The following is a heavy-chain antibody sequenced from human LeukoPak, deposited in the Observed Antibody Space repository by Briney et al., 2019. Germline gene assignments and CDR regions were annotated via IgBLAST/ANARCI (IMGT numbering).Heavy chain of an antibody. CDR1: GFTVSSNY. D-gene: IGHD6-25*01. J-gene: IGHJ6*02. CDR2: IYSGGST. Sequence: GGSLRLSCAASGFTVSSNYMSWVRQAPGKGLEWVSVIYSGGSTYYADSVKGRFTISRHNSKNTLYLQMNSLRAEDMAVYYCARFNSSGRGQYYYYGMDVWGQGTTVTVSS. V-gene: IGHV3-53*04. CDR3: ARFNSSGRGQYYYYGMDV.